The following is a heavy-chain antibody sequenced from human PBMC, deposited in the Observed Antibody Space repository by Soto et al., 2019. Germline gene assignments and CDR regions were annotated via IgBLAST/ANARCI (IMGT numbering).Heavy chain of an antibody. J-gene: IGHJ6*02. CDR1: GGSISSYY. D-gene: IGHD6-13*01. Sequence: QVQLQESGPGLVKPSETLSLTCTVSGGSISSYYWSWIRQPPGKGLEWIGYIYYSGSTNYNPSLKSRVTISVDTSKNQFSLKLSSVTAADTAVYYCARVSIAAAGYYYYYGMDVWGQGTTVTVSS. CDR3: ARVSIAAAGYYYYYGMDV. CDR2: IYYSGST. V-gene: IGHV4-59*01.